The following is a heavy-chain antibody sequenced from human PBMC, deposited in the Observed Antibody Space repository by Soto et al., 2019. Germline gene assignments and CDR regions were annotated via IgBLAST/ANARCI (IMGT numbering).Heavy chain of an antibody. Sequence: QITLNESGPTVVNPTETLTRTCTFSGFSLTTSGVGVGWVRQSPGKAPEWLAFIYWDDDKRYSTSLKSRLTITKDTSKNQVVLTMANVDPADTATYYCAHRVLRAVFGLVTTTAIYFDFWGQGTPVVVSS. CDR1: GFSLTTSGVG. CDR2: IYWDDDK. J-gene: IGHJ4*02. V-gene: IGHV2-5*02. D-gene: IGHD3-3*01. CDR3: AHRVLRAVFGLVTTTAIYFDF.